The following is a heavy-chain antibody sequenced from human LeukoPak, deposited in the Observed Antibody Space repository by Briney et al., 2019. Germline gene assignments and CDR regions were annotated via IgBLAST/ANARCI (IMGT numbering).Heavy chain of an antibody. CDR2: IYYSGST. D-gene: IGHD3-10*01. CDR3: ASGFGYYFDY. V-gene: IGHV4-59*01. Sequence: SETLSLTCTVSGVSISDYYWSWIRQPPGKGPEWIGYIYYSGSTNYNPSLKSRVTISVDTSKNQFSLKLNSVTAADTAVYYCASGFGYYFDYWGQGTLVTVSS. CDR1: GVSISDYY. J-gene: IGHJ4*02.